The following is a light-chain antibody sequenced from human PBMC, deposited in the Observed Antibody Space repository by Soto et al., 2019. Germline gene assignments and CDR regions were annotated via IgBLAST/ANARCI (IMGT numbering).Light chain of an antibody. V-gene: IGLV2-8*01. Sequence: QSALTQPPSASGSPGQSVAISCTGTSSDVGGYNYVSWYQQHPGKAPKLMIYEVSKRPSGVPDRFSGSKSGNTASLTVSGLQVEDEAHYYCSSYAGSRVFGGGTKVTVL. CDR3: SSYAGSRV. CDR1: SSDVGGYNY. J-gene: IGLJ3*02. CDR2: EVS.